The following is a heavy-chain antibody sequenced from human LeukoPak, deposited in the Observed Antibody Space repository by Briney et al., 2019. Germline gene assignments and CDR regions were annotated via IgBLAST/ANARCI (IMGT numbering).Heavy chain of an antibody. CDR1: GGSISSSSYY. CDR2: VYHSGST. CDR3: ARVPWLEGNFDY. J-gene: IGHJ4*02. D-gene: IGHD6-19*01. Sequence: SETLSLTCTVSGGSISSSSYYWGWIRQPPGKGLEWIGSVYHSGSTYYNPSLKSRVTISVDTSKNQFSLKLSSVTAADTAVYYCARVPWLEGNFDYWGQGTLVTVSS. V-gene: IGHV4-39*07.